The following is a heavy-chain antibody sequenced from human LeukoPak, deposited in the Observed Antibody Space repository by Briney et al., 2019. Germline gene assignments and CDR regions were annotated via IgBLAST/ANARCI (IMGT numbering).Heavy chain of an antibody. CDR1: GYTFTGYY. CDR3: ARGPVDYGDY. CDR2: INPNSGGT. J-gene: IGHJ4*02. V-gene: IGHV1-2*02. Sequence: ASVKVSXKASGYTFTGYYMHWVRQAPGQGLEWMGWINPNSGGTNYAQKFQGRVTMTKDTSISTAYMELSRLRSDDMAVYYCARGPVDYGDYWGQGTLVTVSS.